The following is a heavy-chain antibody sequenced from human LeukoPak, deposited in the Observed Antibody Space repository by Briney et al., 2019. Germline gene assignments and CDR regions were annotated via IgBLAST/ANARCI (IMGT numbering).Heavy chain of an antibody. CDR1: GFTFSSYA. Sequence: GGSLRLSCAASGFTFSSYAMHWVRQAPGKGLEWVAVISYDGSNKYYADSVKGRFTISKDNSKNTVYLQMSSLRVDDTAVYYCAKAASSSWPSYYYGMDVWGQGTTVTVSS. CDR3: AKAASSSWPSYYYGMDV. V-gene: IGHV3-30-3*01. J-gene: IGHJ6*02. D-gene: IGHD6-13*01. CDR2: ISYDGSNK.